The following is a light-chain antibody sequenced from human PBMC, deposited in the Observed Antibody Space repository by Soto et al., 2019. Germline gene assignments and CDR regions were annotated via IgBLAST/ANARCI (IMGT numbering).Light chain of an antibody. V-gene: IGKV3-20*01. CDR2: GAS. CDR3: QQYGSSPLT. J-gene: IGKJ3*01. CDR1: QSVTSSY. Sequence: EMVLTQSPGTLSLSPGERATLTCRASQSVTSSYLAWYQQKPGQAPRLLMYGASSRATGIPDRFSGSGSGTDFPLTISRLEPEDVAVYYCQQYGSSPLTFGPGTTVDI.